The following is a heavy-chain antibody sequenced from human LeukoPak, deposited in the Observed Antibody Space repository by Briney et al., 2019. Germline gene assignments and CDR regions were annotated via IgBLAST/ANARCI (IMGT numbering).Heavy chain of an antibody. CDR3: AREPSRQQLALDAFDI. J-gene: IGHJ3*02. V-gene: IGHV1-18*01. CDR2: ISAYNGNT. CDR1: GYTFTSYG. Sequence: GASVKVSCKASGYTFTSYGISWVRQAPGQGLEWMGWISAYNGNTNYAQKLQGRVTMTTDTSTSTAYMELRSLRSDDTAVYYCAREPSRQQLALDAFDIWGQGTMVTVSS. D-gene: IGHD6-13*01.